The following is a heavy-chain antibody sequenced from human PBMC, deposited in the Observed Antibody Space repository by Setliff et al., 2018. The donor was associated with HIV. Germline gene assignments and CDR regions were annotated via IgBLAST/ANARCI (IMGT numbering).Heavy chain of an antibody. Sequence: GGSLRLSCAASGFTLSGYWMHWVRQAPGKGLVWVSRTNSDGSSTGYAGSVEGRFTISRDNAKNTLYLQMNSLRAEDTAVYYCAKGGFLEWSEYYYYYYYMDVWGKGTTVTVSS. D-gene: IGHD3-3*01. CDR3: AKGGFLEWSEYYYYYYYMDV. CDR2: TNSDGSST. V-gene: IGHV3-74*01. CDR1: GFTLSGYW. J-gene: IGHJ6*03.